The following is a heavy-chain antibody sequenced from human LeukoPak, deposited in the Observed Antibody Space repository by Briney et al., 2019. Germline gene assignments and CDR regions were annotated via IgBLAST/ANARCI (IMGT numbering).Heavy chain of an antibody. J-gene: IGHJ6*03. Sequence: PSETLSLTCTVSGGSISSYYWSWIRQPPGKGLEWIGYIYYSGSTNYNPSLKSRVTISVDTSKNQFSLKLSSVTAADTAVYYCARVGRGYCSSTSCYRGRGMDVWGKGTTVTVSS. V-gene: IGHV4-59*01. CDR2: IYYSGST. D-gene: IGHD2-2*01. CDR3: ARVGRGYCSSTSCYRGRGMDV. CDR1: GGSISSYY.